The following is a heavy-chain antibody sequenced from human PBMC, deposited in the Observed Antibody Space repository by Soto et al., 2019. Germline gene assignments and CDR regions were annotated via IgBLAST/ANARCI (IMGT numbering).Heavy chain of an antibody. V-gene: IGHV5-51*01. CDR3: ARLNGPVVSRAYYGSGSYYFDY. D-gene: IGHD3-10*01. CDR1: GYSFTSYW. J-gene: IGHJ4*02. Sequence: GGSLRLSCKGSGYSFTSYWIGWVRQMPGKGLEWMGIIYPGDSDTRYSPSFQGQVTISADKSISTAYLQWSSLKASDTAMYYCARLNGPVVSRAYYGSGSYYFDYWGQGTLVTVSS. CDR2: IYPGDSDT.